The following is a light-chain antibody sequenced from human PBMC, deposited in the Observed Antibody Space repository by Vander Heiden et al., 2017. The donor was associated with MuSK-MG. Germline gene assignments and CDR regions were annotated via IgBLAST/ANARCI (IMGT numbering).Light chain of an antibody. J-gene: IGKJ2*01. V-gene: IGKV6-21*01. CDR1: QSIGSS. CDR3: QQSSSLPDT. CDR2: YAS. Sequence: ISLSHSPHFLSVTPKEKVTITCRASQSIGSSLNWYQQKPDQSPKLLIKYASQSFSGVPSRFSGSGSGTDFTLTINSLEAEDAATYYCQQSSSLPDTFGQGTKLEIK.